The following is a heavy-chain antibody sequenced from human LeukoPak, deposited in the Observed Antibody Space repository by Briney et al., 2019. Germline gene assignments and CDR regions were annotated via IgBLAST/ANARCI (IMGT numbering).Heavy chain of an antibody. D-gene: IGHD1-26*01. Sequence: HPGGSLRLSCAASGFTVSNNFMTWVRQSSGKGLEYVSVIYAGSVTYYADSVKGRFTISRDNSKNTLYLQMNSLRAEDMALYYCAKSGTGGSYPGEYFDYWGQGTLVTVSS. V-gene: IGHV3-53*05. CDR1: GFTVSNNF. CDR3: AKSGTGGSYPGEYFDY. J-gene: IGHJ4*02. CDR2: IYAGSVT.